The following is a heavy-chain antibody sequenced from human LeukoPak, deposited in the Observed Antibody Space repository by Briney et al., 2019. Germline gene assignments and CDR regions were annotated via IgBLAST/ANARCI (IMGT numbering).Heavy chain of an antibody. J-gene: IGHJ6*03. CDR3: AKQGAVRQDYYMDV. V-gene: IGHV1-69*06. CDR1: GGSFSNYA. Sequence: SVNVSCKASGGSFSNYAITWVRQSPGQGLEWMGKIIPIFGATTYAQKFQGRVTITADMGSSTAYLELTGLTSEDTALYFCAKQGAVRQDYYMDVWGNGTTVIVSS. D-gene: IGHD3-16*01. CDR2: IIPIFGAT.